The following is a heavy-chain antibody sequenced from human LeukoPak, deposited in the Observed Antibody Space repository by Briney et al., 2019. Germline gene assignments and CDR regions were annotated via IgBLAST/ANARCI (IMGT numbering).Heavy chain of an antibody. CDR3: ARGNSGSYDAFDI. CDR2: IKQDGSEK. J-gene: IGHJ3*02. Sequence: GGSLRLSCAASGFTFSSHAMSWVRQAPGKGLEWVANIKQDGSEKYYVDSVKGRFTISRDNAKNSLYLQMNSLRAEDTAVYYCARGNSGSYDAFDIWGQGTMVTVSS. CDR1: GFTFSSHA. D-gene: IGHD3-22*01. V-gene: IGHV3-7*01.